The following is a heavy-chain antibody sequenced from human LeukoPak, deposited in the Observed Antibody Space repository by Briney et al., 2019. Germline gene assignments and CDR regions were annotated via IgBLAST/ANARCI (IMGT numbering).Heavy chain of an antibody. CDR2: INPSGGST. J-gene: IGHJ5*02. D-gene: IGHD1-7*01. CDR1: GYTFTSYY. CDR3: ARMELFNWFDP. Sequence: ASVKVSCKASGYTFTSYYMHWVRQVPGQGLEWMGIINPSGGSTSYAQKFQGRVTMTRDTSTSTVYMELSSLRSEDTAVYYCARMELFNWFDPWGQGTLVTVSS. V-gene: IGHV1-46*01.